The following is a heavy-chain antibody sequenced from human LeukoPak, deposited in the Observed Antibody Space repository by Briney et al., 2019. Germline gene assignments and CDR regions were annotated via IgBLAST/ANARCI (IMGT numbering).Heavy chain of an antibody. CDR2: IYTGGNS. V-gene: IGHV3-66*02. CDR1: GFTFTNAW. J-gene: IGHJ4*02. CDR3: ARSYSSGWYDLYHFDY. D-gene: IGHD6-19*01. Sequence: GGSLRLSCAASGFTFTNAWMSWVRQAPGKGLEWVSVIYTGGNSYYAGSVQGRFIISRDISKNTLYLQMNSLRAEDTAVYYCARSYSSGWYDLYHFDYWGQGTLVTVSS.